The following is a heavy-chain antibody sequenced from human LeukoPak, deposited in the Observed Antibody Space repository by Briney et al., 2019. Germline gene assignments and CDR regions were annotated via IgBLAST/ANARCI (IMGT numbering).Heavy chain of an antibody. D-gene: IGHD3-16*02. Sequence: PGGSLRLSCAASGFTFDDYAMHWVRQAPGKGLEWVSGISWNSGSIGCADSVKGRFTISRDNAKNSLYLQMNSLRAEDTALYYCAKVGSYRYFYFDYWGQGTLVTVSS. CDR3: AKVGSYRYFYFDY. CDR1: GFTFDDYA. V-gene: IGHV3-9*01. J-gene: IGHJ4*02. CDR2: ISWNSGSI.